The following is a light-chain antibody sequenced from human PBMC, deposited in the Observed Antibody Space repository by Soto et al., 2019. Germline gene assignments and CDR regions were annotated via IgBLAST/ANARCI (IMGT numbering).Light chain of an antibody. CDR3: QQYYSYPPIT. CDR1: QGISSY. CDR2: AAS. J-gene: IGKJ5*01. Sequence: IRMTQSPSSFSASTGDGVTITSRASQGISSYLAWYQQKPGKAPKLMIYAASTLQSGVPSRFSGSGAGTDFTLTISCLQSEDFSTYYCQQYYSYPPITLGQGTRLEIK. V-gene: IGKV1-8*01.